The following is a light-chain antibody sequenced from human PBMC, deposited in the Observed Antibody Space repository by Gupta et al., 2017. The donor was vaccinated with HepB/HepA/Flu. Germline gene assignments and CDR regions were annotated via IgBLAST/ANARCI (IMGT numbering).Light chain of an antibody. CDR1: QSISSW. CDR2: KAS. CDR3: QQYNSFPLT. V-gene: IGKV1-5*03. J-gene: IGKJ4*01. Sequence: DIQMTQPPSTLSASVGDRVTITCRASQSISSWLAWYQQKPGKAPKLLIHKASSLESGVPSRFSGSGSGTEFTLTISSLQPEDFATYYCQQYNSFPLTFGGGTKVETK.